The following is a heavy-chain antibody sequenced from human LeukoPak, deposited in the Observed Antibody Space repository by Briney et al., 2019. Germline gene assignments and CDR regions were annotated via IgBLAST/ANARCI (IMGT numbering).Heavy chain of an antibody. Sequence: GGSLRLSCAASGFTFSSYSMDWVRQAPRKGLEWVSSISSSSSYIYYADSVKGRFTISRDNAKNSLYLQMNSLRAEGTAVYYCAMGGYYDSSGYPTSDYWGQGTLVTVSS. V-gene: IGHV3-21*01. CDR3: AMGGYYDSSGYPTSDY. J-gene: IGHJ4*02. D-gene: IGHD3-22*01. CDR2: ISSSSSYI. CDR1: GFTFSSYS.